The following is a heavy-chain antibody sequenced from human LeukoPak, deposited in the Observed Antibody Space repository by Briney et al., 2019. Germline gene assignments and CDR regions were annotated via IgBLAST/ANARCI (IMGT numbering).Heavy chain of an antibody. CDR3: ARQFWGDGYNLVGIYYFDY. J-gene: IGHJ4*02. D-gene: IGHD5-24*01. CDR2: IYYSGST. CDR1: GGSISSGDYY. V-gene: IGHV4-30-4*01. Sequence: PSETLSLTCTVSGGSISSGDYYWSWIRQPPGKGLEWIGYIYYSGSTYYNPSLKSRVTISVDTSKNQFSLKLSSVTAADTAVYYCARQFWGDGYNLVGIYYFDYWGQGTLVTVSS.